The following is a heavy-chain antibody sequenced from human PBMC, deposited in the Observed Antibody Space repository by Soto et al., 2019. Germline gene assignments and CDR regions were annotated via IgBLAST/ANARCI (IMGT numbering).Heavy chain of an antibody. CDR2: ISWNSGSI. V-gene: IGHV3-9*01. CDR3: AKDKGPQFDWLPSTTWAYYGMDV. D-gene: IGHD3-9*01. J-gene: IGHJ6*02. Sequence: EVQLVESGGGLVQPGRSLRLSCAASGFTFDDYAMHWVRQAPGKGLEWVSGISWNSGSIGYADSVKGRFTISRDNAKNSXXLXMIXLRAEDTALYYCAKDKGPQFDWLPSTTWAYYGMDVWGQGTTVTVSS. CDR1: GFTFDDYA.